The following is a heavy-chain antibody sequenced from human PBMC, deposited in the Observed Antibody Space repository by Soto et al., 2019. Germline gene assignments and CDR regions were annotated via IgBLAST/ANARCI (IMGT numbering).Heavy chain of an antibody. CDR3: AVGSAYSEDAFDI. D-gene: IGHD2-21*01. Sequence: SVKVSCKASGGTFSSYAISWVRQAPGQGLEWMGGMIPIFGTANYAQKFQGRVTITADESTSTAYMELSSLRSEDTAVYYCAVGSAYSEDAFDIRAQRTRVTAS. CDR2: MIPIFGTA. V-gene: IGHV1-69*13. CDR1: GGTFSSYA. J-gene: IGHJ3*02.